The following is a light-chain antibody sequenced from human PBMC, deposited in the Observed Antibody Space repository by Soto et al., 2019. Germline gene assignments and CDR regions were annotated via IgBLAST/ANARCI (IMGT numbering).Light chain of an antibody. CDR3: HQYAYSPWA. CDR1: QNVGRNY. Sequence: EIVLTQSPGTLSLSPGERATLSCRASQNVGRNYLAWYQQKPGQAPRLLIYNASNRATGIPDRLSGSGSGTDFTLTISRLEPEDFAVYFCHQYAYSPWAFGQGTKVDIK. V-gene: IGKV3-20*01. J-gene: IGKJ1*01. CDR2: NAS.